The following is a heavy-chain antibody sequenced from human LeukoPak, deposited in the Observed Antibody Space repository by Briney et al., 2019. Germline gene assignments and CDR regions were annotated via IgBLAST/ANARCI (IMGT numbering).Heavy chain of an antibody. CDR1: GFTFSSYG. Sequence: GGSLRLACAASGFTFSSYGMHWVRQAPGKGLEWVAFTRYDGSKKYYADSVKGRFTISRDNSKNTLYLQMNSLRAEDTAVYYCAKGYDFWSGYEYYYYMDVWGKGTTVTVSS. CDR3: AKGYDFWSGYEYYYYMDV. CDR2: TRYDGSKK. D-gene: IGHD3-3*01. J-gene: IGHJ6*03. V-gene: IGHV3-30*02.